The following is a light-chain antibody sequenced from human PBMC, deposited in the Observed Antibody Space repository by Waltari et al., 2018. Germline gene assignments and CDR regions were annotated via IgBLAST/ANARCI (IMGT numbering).Light chain of an antibody. V-gene: IGLV1-40*01. CDR3: QSYDTSLSVV. Sequence: QSVLTQPPSVSGAPGQRVPISCTGSGPTIGAGYAVHWYQQLPRAAPKLLIYGSSTRPLGVPDRFFGSTSGTSASLAITGLQAEDEADYYCQSYDTSLSVVFGGGTKLTVL. CDR1: GPTIGAGYA. CDR2: GSS. J-gene: IGLJ3*02.